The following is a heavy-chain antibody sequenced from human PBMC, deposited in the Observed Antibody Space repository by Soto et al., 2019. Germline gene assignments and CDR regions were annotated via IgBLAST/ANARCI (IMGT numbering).Heavy chain of an antibody. J-gene: IGHJ4*02. Sequence: GGSLRLACAASGFNVNSDYMNWVRQTPGKGLEWVASIYSGETTYYADSVRGRFTISSDKSKNTLYFQLSSLRIEDTAVYYCTRDGRGLGRLSLFEYWGQGVLVTVSS. CDR1: GFNVNSDY. D-gene: IGHD2-21*02. CDR3: TRDGRGLGRLSLFEY. V-gene: IGHV3-53*01. CDR2: IYSGETT.